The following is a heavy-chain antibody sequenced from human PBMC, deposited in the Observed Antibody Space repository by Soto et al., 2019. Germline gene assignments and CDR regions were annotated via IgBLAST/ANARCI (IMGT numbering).Heavy chain of an antibody. J-gene: IGHJ4*01. Sequence: PSETLSLTCTFSGGSISSSGYYWAWLRQPPGRGLEWIGSIYYNGDTYFYPSLKSRVTISVDTSKNQFSLKLTSVTAADTALYFCARGGKYYQQETYFFDYWGQGSLVTVSS. CDR1: GGSISSSGYY. V-gene: IGHV4-39*01. CDR3: ARGGKYYQQETYFFDY. D-gene: IGHD3-16*01. CDR2: IYYNGDT.